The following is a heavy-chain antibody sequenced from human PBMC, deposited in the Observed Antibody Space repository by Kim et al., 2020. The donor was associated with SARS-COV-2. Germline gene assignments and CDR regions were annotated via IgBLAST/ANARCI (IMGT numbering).Heavy chain of an antibody. CDR2: IYYSGTT. Sequence: SETLSLTCTVSGGSISSSDYYWGWIRQPPGKGLEWIGSIYYSGTTYYNPSLKSRVTISADTSKNQFSLKLSSVTAADTAVYYCARHVTGYSYGFDNWGQGNLVTVSS. J-gene: IGHJ4*02. V-gene: IGHV4-39*01. CDR3: ARHVTGYSYGFDN. D-gene: IGHD5-18*01. CDR1: GGSISSSDYY.